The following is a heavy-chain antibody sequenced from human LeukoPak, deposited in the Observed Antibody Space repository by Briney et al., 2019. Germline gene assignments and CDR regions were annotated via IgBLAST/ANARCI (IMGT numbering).Heavy chain of an antibody. CDR2: IYTTGKT. Sequence: SETLPLTCTVSSGSINSYYWGWVRQPAGRGLEWIGRIYTTGKTDYNPSLKSRLTMSVDTSKRQFSLNLMSVTAADTAIYFCARHGYTASHYFLDFWSQGTLVTVSS. V-gene: IGHV4-4*07. J-gene: IGHJ4*02. D-gene: IGHD3-16*01. CDR1: SGSINSYY. CDR3: ARHGYTASHYFLDF.